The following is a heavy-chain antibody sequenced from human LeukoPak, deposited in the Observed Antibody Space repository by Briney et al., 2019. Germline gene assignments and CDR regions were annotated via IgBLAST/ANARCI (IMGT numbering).Heavy chain of an antibody. J-gene: IGHJ4*02. CDR1: GFTVSSNY. D-gene: IGHD2-21*02. CDR3: AKDMSGGDCPDY. V-gene: IGHV3-30*18. CDR2: ISYDGSNK. Sequence: GGSLRLSCAASGFTVSSNYMSWVRQAPGKGLEWVAVISYDGSNKYYAKSVKGRFTISRDNSKNTLYLQMNSLRAEDTAVYYCAKDMSGGDCPDYWGQGTLVTVSS.